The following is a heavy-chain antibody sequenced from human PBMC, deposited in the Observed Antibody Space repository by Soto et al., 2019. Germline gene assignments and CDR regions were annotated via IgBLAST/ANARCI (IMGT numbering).Heavy chain of an antibody. D-gene: IGHD3-9*01. V-gene: IGHV3-30*18. CDR3: AKSLTNLDY. Sequence: QVQLVESGGGVVQPGRSLRLSCAASGFTFSSYGMNWVRQAPGKGLEWVAVISYDGSNTYYADSVKGRFTISRDNSKNKLYMQMNSLRAEDTAVYYCAKSLTNLDYWGQGTLVTVSS. CDR2: ISYDGSNT. J-gene: IGHJ4*02. CDR1: GFTFSSYG.